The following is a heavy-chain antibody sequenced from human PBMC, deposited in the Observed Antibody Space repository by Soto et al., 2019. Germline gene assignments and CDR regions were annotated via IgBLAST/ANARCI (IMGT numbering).Heavy chain of an antibody. D-gene: IGHD5-12*01. J-gene: IGHJ6*02. CDR3: ARVRDGYKKKNYYYYGMDV. Sequence: GGSLRLSCAASGFTFSSYWMHWVRQAPGKGLVWVSRINSDGSSTSYADSVKGRFTISRDNAKNTLYLQMNSLRAEDTAVYYCARVRDGYKKKNYYYYGMDVWGQGTTVTVSS. CDR2: INSDGSST. CDR1: GFTFSSYW. V-gene: IGHV3-74*01.